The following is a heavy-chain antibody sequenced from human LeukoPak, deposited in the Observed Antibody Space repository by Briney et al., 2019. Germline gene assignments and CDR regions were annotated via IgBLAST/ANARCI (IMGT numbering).Heavy chain of an antibody. D-gene: IGHD2-2*01. CDR3: ARVGDCGRASCYAIDY. J-gene: IGHJ4*02. CDR2: ISSSSSYI. V-gene: IGHV3-21*01. CDR1: GFTFSSYS. Sequence: GGSLRLSCAASGFTFSSYSMNWVRQAPGKGLDWVSSISSSSSYIYYADSVKGRFTISRDNAKNSLYLQMNSLRAEDTAVYYCARVGDCGRASCYAIDYWGQGTLVTVSS.